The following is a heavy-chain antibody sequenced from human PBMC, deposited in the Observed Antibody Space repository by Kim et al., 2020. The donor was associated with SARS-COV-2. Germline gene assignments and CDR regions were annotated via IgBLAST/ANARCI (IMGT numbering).Heavy chain of an antibody. CDR3: ARDPTPFITMVRGVPRGRFDP. V-gene: IGHV4-39*07. Sequence: SETLSLTCTVSGGSISSSSYYWGWIRQPPGKGLEWIGSIYYSGSTYYNPSLKSRVTISVDTSKNQFSLKLSSVTAADTAVYYCARDPTPFITMVRGVPRGRFDPWGEGATVTLS. J-gene: IGHJ5*02. D-gene: IGHD3-10*01. CDR1: GGSISSSSYY. CDR2: IYYSGST.